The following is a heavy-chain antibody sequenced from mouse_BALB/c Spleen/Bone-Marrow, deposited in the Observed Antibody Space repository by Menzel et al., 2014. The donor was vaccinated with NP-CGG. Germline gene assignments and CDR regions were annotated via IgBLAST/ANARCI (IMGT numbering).Heavy chain of an antibody. CDR1: GFDFSRYW. V-gene: IGHV4-1*02. CDR3: SRLSYYGRFAY. D-gene: IGHD1-1*01. Sequence: VQLQQSGGGLVQPGGSLKLSCAASGFDFSRYWMSWVRQAPGKGLEWIGEINPDSSTINYTPSLKDKFIISRDSAKNTLYLQMSKVRSEDTALYYCSRLSYYGRFAYWGQGTLVTVSA. J-gene: IGHJ3*01. CDR2: INPDSSTI.